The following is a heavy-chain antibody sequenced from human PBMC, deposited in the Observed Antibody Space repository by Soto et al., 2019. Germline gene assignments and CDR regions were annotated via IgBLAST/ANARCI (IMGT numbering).Heavy chain of an antibody. V-gene: IGHV3-23*01. CDR1: GFTFSSYA. CDR2: ISGSGGST. J-gene: IGHJ4*02. Sequence: GGSLRLSCAASGFTFSSYAMSWVRQAPGKGLEWVSAISGSGGSTYYADSVKGRFTISRDNSKNTLYLQMNSLRAEDTAVYYCAKDRRVMPRTYTFDYWGQGTLVTVSS. D-gene: IGHD3-16*01. CDR3: AKDRRVMPRTYTFDY.